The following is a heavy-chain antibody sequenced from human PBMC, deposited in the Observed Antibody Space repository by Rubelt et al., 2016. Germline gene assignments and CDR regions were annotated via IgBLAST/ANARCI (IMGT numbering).Heavy chain of an antibody. J-gene: IGHJ3*01. V-gene: IGHV4-34*01. D-gene: IGHD4-17*01. CDR2: INHSGST. CDR3: ARVRATVTPRDAFDL. CDR1: GGSFSGYY. Sequence: QVQLQQWGAGLLKPSETLSLTCAVYGGSFSGYYWSWIRQPPGKGLEWIGEINHSGSTNYNPSLKSRVTISVDTSKNQFSLKLSSVTAADTAVYYCARVRATVTPRDAFDLWGQGTMVTVSS.